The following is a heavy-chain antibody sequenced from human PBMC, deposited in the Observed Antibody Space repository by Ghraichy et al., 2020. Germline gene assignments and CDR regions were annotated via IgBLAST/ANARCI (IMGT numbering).Heavy chain of an antibody. J-gene: IGHJ3*02. D-gene: IGHD3-10*01. Sequence: GESLNISCAASGFTFSSYAMSWVRQAPGKGLEWVSAISGSGGSTYYADSVKGRFTISRDNSKNTLYLQMNSLRAEDTAVYYCAKTVAGEDAFDIWGQGTMVTVSS. V-gene: IGHV3-23*01. CDR1: GFTFSSYA. CDR2: ISGSGGST. CDR3: AKTVAGEDAFDI.